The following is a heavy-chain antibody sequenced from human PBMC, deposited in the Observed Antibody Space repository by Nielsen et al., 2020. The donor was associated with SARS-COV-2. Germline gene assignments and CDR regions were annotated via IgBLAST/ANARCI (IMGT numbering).Heavy chain of an antibody. CDR3: VEGDYDFWSGHLDV. V-gene: IGHV3-64D*09. D-gene: IGHD3-3*01. Sequence: GGSLRLSCAASGFTFSSYAMHWVRQAPGKGLEYVSAISSNGGSTYYADSVKGRFTISRDNSKNTLYLQMSSLRAEDTAVYYCVEGDYDFWSGHLDVWGKGTTVTVSS. CDR2: ISSNGGST. CDR1: GFTFSSYA. J-gene: IGHJ6*04.